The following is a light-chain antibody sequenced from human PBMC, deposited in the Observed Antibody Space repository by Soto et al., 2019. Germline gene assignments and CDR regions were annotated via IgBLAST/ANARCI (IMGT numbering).Light chain of an antibody. CDR1: QSVSSSF. V-gene: IGKV3-20*01. CDR3: HQYGSSPAT. J-gene: IGKJ1*01. Sequence: EIVLTQSPGTLSLSPGERATLSCRASQSVSSSFLAWYQQKPGQGPRLLIYGASSRATGIPDSFSGSGSGTDFTLTISRLEPEDFAVYYCHQYGSSPATFGQGTKVDIK. CDR2: GAS.